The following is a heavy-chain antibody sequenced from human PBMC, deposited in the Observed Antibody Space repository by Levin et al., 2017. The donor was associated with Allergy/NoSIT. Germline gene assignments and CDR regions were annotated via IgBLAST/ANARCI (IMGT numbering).Heavy chain of an antibody. V-gene: IGHV4-39*01. CDR3: ARRDYGGSTLDC. Sequence: SETLSLTCTVSGGSINSSSYFWGWIRQPPGKGLEWIGTIYYTGSTYYNPSLEGRVTISVDTSKNQFSLKLTSVTAADTAVYYCARRDYGGSTLDCWGQGSLVTVSS. CDR2: IYYTGST. D-gene: IGHD4-23*01. J-gene: IGHJ4*02. CDR1: GGSINSSSYF.